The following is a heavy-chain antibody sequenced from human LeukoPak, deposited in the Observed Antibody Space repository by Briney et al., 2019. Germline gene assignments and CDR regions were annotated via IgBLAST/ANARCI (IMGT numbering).Heavy chain of an antibody. CDR1: GGSISSYY. J-gene: IGHJ4*02. CDR3: ARRVAATGSFDY. V-gene: IGHV4-59*08. CDR2: IYYSGSI. Sequence: SETLSLTCTVSGGSISSYYWSWIRQAPGKGLEWIGYIYYSGSINYNPSHKSRVTISVDTSKNQFSLKVRSVTAADTAVYYCARRVAATGSFDYWGQGILVAVSS. D-gene: IGHD6-13*01.